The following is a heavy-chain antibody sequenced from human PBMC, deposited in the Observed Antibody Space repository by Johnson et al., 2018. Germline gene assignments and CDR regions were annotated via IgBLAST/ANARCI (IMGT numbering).Heavy chain of an antibody. J-gene: IGHJ6*03. Sequence: VQLVESGGGLVQPGGSLRLSCVASGFIVNSNYMSWVRQAPGKGLEWVSIIYSGGTTYYADSVKGRFTISRDNSKNTLYLQLNSLRAEDTAVYYCAKMDQLLYYYYYFYMDVGGKGTTVTVSS. V-gene: IGHV3-66*02. D-gene: IGHD2-2*01. CDR1: GFIVNSNY. CDR3: AKMDQLLYYYYYFYMDV. CDR2: IYSGGTT.